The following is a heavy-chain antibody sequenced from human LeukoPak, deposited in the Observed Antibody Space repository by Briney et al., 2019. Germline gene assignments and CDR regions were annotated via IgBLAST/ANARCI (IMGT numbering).Heavy chain of an antibody. CDR2: TYYSGST. J-gene: IGHJ4*02. V-gene: IGHV4-59*01. CDR1: GGSISSYY. D-gene: IGHD3-3*01. CDR3: ARVHIWSSYYGAFDY. Sequence: SETLSLTCTVSGGSISSYYWSWIRQPPGKGLEWIGYTYYSGSTNYNPSLKSRVTISVDTSKNQFSLKLSSVTAADTAVYYCARVHIWSSYYGAFDYWGQGTLVTVSS.